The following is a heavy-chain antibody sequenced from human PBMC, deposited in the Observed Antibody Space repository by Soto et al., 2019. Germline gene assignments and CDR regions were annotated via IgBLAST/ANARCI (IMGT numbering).Heavy chain of an antibody. CDR2: INTYNGNT. J-gene: IGHJ6*02. CDR1: GYTFTRYG. Sequence: QVQLVQSGAEVKNPGASVQVSCKASGYTFTRYGIAWARQAPGQGLEWMGWINTYNGNTNYAQNVQGRVTLTTDTSTSTAYMELRSLRSNDTAIYYCAMVDVYVTPSPQDVWGQGTTVIVSS. CDR3: AMVDVYVTPSPQDV. V-gene: IGHV1-18*01. D-gene: IGHD3-16*01.